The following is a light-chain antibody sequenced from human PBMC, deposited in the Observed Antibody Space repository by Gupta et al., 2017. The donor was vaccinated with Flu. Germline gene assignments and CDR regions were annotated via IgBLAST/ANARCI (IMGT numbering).Light chain of an antibody. J-gene: IGLJ3*02. V-gene: IGLV1-40*01. CDR3: QSEDSTLIGWV. CDR1: SSNIGAGDD. Sequence: SVLTQPPSVSGAPGQRVTLSCPGSSSNIGAGDDVHWYQHLPGAAPKLLIYRNTNRLSGVPDRFSGSKSATSASLSITGLHAEDEADYYCQSEDSTLIGWVFGGGTKLTVL. CDR2: RNT.